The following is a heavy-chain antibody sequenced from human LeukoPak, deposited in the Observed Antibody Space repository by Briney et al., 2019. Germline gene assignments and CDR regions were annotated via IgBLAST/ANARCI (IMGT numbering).Heavy chain of an antibody. V-gene: IGHV3-30-3*01. J-gene: IGHJ5*02. D-gene: IGHD1-26*01. CDR2: ISYDGSNR. Sequence: GGSLRLSCAASGFTFSSYAMHWVRQAPGKGLEWVAVISYDGSNRYYADSVKGRFTISRDNSKNTLYLQMNSLRAEDTAVYYCARQGGWGSYRNWFDPWGQGTLVTVSS. CDR3: ARQGGWGSYRNWFDP. CDR1: GFTFSSYA.